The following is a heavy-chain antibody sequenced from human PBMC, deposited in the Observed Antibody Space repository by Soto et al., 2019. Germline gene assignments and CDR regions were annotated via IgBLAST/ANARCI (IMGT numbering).Heavy chain of an antibody. V-gene: IGHV1-69*13. Sequence: SVKVSCKASGGTFSSYAISWVRQAPGQGLEWKGGIIPIFGTANYAQKFQGRVTITADESTSTVYMELSSLRSEDTAVYYCAVGRGSSSWYNWFDPWGQGTLVTVSS. CDR3: AVGRGSSSWYNWFDP. CDR1: GGTFSSYA. D-gene: IGHD6-13*01. J-gene: IGHJ5*02. CDR2: IIPIFGTA.